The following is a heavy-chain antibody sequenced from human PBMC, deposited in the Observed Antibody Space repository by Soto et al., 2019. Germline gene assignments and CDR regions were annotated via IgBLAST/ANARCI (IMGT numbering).Heavy chain of an antibody. V-gene: IGHV1-2*02. CDR1: GYTFTGYY. D-gene: IGHD2-2*01. Sequence: ASVKVSCKASGYTFTGYYMHWVRQAPGQGLEWMGWINPNSGGTNYAQKFQGRVTMTRDTSISTAYMELSRLRSDDTAMYYCAREYCSSTSWNGMDVWGQGTTVTVSS. CDR2: INPNSGGT. J-gene: IGHJ6*02. CDR3: AREYCSSTSWNGMDV.